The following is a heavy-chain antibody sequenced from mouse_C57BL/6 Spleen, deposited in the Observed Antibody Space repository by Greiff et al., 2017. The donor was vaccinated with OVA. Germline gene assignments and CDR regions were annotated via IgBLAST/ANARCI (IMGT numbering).Heavy chain of an antibody. CDR2: INPNNGGT. CDR3: ASGLGNY. Sequence: EVQLQQSGPELVKPGASVKISCKASGYTFTDYYMNWVKQSHGKSLEWIGDINPNNGGTSYNQKFKGKATLTVDKSSSTAYMELRSLTSEDSAVYYCASGLGNYWGQGTTLTVSS. CDR1: GYTFTDYY. D-gene: IGHD4-1*01. J-gene: IGHJ2*01. V-gene: IGHV1-26*01.